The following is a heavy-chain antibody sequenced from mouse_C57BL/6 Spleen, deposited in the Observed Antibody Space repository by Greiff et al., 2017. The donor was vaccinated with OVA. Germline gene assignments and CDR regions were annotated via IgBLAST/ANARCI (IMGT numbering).Heavy chain of an antibody. CDR1: GYAFSSSW. CDR3: ARSITTVVASGYFDV. Sequence: VQLVESGPELVKPGASVKISCKASGYAFSSSWMNWVKQRPGKGLEWIGRIYPGDGDTNYNGKFKGKATLTADKSSSTAYMQLSSLTSEDSAVYFCARSITTVVASGYFDVWGTGTTVTVSS. D-gene: IGHD1-1*01. J-gene: IGHJ1*03. V-gene: IGHV1-82*01. CDR2: IYPGDGDT.